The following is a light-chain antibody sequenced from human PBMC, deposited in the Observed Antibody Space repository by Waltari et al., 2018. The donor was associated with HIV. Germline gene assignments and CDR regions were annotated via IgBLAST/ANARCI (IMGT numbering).Light chain of an antibody. V-gene: IGLV2-14*01. CDR2: EVT. CDR3: SSYANTNTVI. CDR1: TSDVGSDAF. Sequence: QSALTQPASVSGSPGQSITISCSGTTSDVGSDAFVSWYQQHPGKAPKLMIHEVTRRASGTATRFSGSKSGKTAYLTISGLQSDDGAVYYCSSYANTNTVIFGGGTKLTVL. J-gene: IGLJ2*01.